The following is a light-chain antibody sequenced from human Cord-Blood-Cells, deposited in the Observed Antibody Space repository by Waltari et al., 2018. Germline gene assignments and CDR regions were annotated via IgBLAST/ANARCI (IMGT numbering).Light chain of an antibody. V-gene: IGLV2-23*01. Sequence: QSALTQPASVSGSPGKSITISCTGTSRDVGSYNLVSWYQQHPGKAPKLMIYEGSKRPSGVSNRFSGSKSGNTASLTISGLQAEDGAVYYCCSYAGSSTWVFGGGTKLTVL. J-gene: IGLJ3*02. CDR2: EGS. CDR1: SRDVGSYNL. CDR3: CSYAGSSTWV.